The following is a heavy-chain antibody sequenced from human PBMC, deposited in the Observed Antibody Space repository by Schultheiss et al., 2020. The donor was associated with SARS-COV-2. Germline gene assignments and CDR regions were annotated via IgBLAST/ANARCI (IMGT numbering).Heavy chain of an antibody. CDR2: IYYSGST. CDR3: ARDKDYGGNPDYYYYGMDV. J-gene: IGHJ6*02. V-gene: IGHV4-31*03. Sequence: SQTLSLTCTVSGGSISSGGYYWSWIRQHPGKGLEWIGYIYYSGSTYYNPSLKSRVTISVDTSKNQFSLKLSSVTAADTAVYYCARDKDYGGNPDYYYYGMDVWGQGTTVTVSS. D-gene: IGHD4-23*01. CDR1: GGSISSGGYY.